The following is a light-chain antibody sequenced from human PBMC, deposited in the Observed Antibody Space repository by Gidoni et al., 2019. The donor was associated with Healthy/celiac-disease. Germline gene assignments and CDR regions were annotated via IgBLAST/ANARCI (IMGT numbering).Light chain of an antibody. V-gene: IGKV1-39*01. CDR1: QSISSY. CDR2: AAS. Sequence: DIQMTPSPSSLSASVGDRVTITCRASQSISSYLNWYQQKPGKAPKLLIYAASSLQSGVPSRFSGSGSGTDFTLTISSLQPEDFATYYCQQSYSTLWTFXQXTKVEIK. CDR3: QQSYSTLWT. J-gene: IGKJ1*01.